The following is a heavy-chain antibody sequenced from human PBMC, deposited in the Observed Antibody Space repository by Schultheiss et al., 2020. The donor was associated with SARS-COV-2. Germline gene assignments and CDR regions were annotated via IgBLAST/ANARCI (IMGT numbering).Heavy chain of an antibody. CDR3: ARGLELRH. Sequence: YNGNTNYAQKLQGRVTMTTDTSTSTAYMELRSLRSDDTAVYYCARGLELRHWGQGTLVTVSS. V-gene: IGHV1-18*01. D-gene: IGHD1-7*01. J-gene: IGHJ4*02. CDR2: YNGNT.